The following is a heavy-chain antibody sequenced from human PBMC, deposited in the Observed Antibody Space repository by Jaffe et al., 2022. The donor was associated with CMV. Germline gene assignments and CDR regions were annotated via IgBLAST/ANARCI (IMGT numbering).Heavy chain of an antibody. V-gene: IGHV1-46*01. CDR2: VNPSGGSA. D-gene: IGHD6-13*01. Sequence: QVQLVQSGAEVKKPGASVKVSCKASGYTFTSYYMYWVRQAPGQGLEWMGIVNPSGGSATYAQKFQGRVTMTRDTSTRTVYMELNSLRSEDTGVYYCARGVATAGSYVGSSFWLDPWGQGTLVTVSS. CDR1: GYTFTSYY. J-gene: IGHJ5*02. CDR3: ARGVATAGSYVGSSFWLDP.